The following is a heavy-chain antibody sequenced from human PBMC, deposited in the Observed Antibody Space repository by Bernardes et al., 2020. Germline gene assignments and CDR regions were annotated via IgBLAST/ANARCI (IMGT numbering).Heavy chain of an antibody. CDR2: ISGIGGST. V-gene: IGHV3-23*01. D-gene: IGHD2-15*01. CDR1: GFTFSSYA. J-gene: IGHJ4*02. Sequence: GGSLRLSFAASGFTFSSYAMSWVRQAPGKGLEWVSAISGIGGSTYYADSVKGRFTISRDNSKNTLYLQMNSLRAEDTAVYYCAQNGRRYCSGGSCYPDYWGQGTLVTVSS. CDR3: AQNGRRYCSGGSCYPDY.